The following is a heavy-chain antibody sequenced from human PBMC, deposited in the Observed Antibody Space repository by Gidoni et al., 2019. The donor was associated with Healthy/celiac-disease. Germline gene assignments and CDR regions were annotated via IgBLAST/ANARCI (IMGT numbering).Heavy chain of an antibody. D-gene: IGHD3-22*01. J-gene: IGHJ4*02. V-gene: IGHV1-8*01. CDR3: ARGWGSSGLLTTDY. CDR1: GYTLTSYD. CDR2: MNPNSGNT. Sequence: QVQLVQSGAEGKKPGASVTVSCKAAGYTLTSYDINWVRQATGQGLEWMGWMNPNSGNTGYAQKFQGRVTMTMNTSISTAYMELSSLRSEDTAVYYCARGWGSSGLLTTDYWGQGTLVTVSS.